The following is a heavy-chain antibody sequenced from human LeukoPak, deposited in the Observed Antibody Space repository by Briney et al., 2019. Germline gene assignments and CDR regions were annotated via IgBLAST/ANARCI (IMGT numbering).Heavy chain of an antibody. CDR1: GYTFDSYG. V-gene: IGHV1-18*01. CDR3: ATGGRTTAPDF. Sequence: ASVKVSCKTSGYTFDSYGTSWVRQPPGQGLDWMAWVTAYSGHIDYAQNLQGRVTVTTDTSTSTAHMELRSLRSDDTAVYYCATGGRTTAPDFWGQGTLVTVSS. D-gene: IGHD2/OR15-2a*01. CDR2: VTAYSGHI. J-gene: IGHJ4*02.